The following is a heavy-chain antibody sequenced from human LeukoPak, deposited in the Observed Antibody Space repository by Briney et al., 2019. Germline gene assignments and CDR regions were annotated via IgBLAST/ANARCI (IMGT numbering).Heavy chain of an antibody. D-gene: IGHD3-10*01. CDR3: ARELTMVRGVIKTYYYYGMDV. CDR1: GYTFTGYY. CDR2: INPNSGGT. V-gene: IGHV1-2*04. J-gene: IGHJ6*02. Sequence: ASVKVSCKASGYTFTGYYMHWVRQAPGQGLEWMGWINPNSGGTNYAQKFQGWVTMTRDTSISTAYMELSRLRSDDTAVYYCARELTMVRGVIKTYYYYGMDVWGQGTTVTVSS.